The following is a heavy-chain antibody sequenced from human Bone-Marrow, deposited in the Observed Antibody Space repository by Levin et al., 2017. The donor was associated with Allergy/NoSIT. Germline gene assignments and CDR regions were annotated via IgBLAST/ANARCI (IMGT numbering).Heavy chain of an antibody. D-gene: IGHD3-16*02. CDR2: IKQDGSEE. CDR3: ARGGPPASYTFGGVFAEGSHPAFDM. J-gene: IGHJ3*02. CDR1: GFSFSSHW. V-gene: IGHV3-7*03. Sequence: QSGGSLRLSCTASGFSFSSHWMSWVRQAPGKGLEWVAHIKQDGSEEHHVDSVKGRFTISRDNAKNSLYLQMNSLRAEDTAVYFCARGGPPASYTFGGVFAEGSHPAFDMWGQGTMVTVSS.